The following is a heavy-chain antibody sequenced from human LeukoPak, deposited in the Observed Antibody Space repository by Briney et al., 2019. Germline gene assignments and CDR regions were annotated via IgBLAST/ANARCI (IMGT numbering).Heavy chain of an antibody. D-gene: IGHD3-10*01. Sequence: SATLSLTCTVSGGCVSSGSYYWSWIRQPPGKGLEWIGYIYYSGSTNYNPSLKSRVTISVDTSKNQFSLKLSSVTAADTAVYYCARANSYGSGSYYAAWFDPWGQGTLVTVSS. CDR1: GGCVSSGSYY. V-gene: IGHV4-61*01. CDR3: ARANSYGSGSYYAAWFDP. J-gene: IGHJ5*02. CDR2: IYYSGST.